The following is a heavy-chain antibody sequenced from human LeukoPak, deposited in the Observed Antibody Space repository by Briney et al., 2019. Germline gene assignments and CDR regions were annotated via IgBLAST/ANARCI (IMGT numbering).Heavy chain of an antibody. V-gene: IGHV3-30*18. CDR1: GFTFSSYG. CDR3: AEDRNMLGTVAYAYYIDY. D-gene: IGHD6-19*01. Sequence: GRSLRLSCAASGFTFSSYGMHWVRQAPGKGLEWVAVISYDGSNKYYADSVKGRFTISRDNSKNTLYLQMNSLRAEDTAIYYCAEDRNMLGTVAYAYYIDYWGQGTLVTVSS. CDR2: ISYDGSNK. J-gene: IGHJ4*02.